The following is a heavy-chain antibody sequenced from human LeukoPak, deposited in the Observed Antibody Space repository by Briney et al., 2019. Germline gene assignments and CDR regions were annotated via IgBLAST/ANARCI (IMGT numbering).Heavy chain of an antibody. CDR3: ARSGTKVRGVINYFDY. Sequence: GGSLRLSCAASGFTFSSYAMHWVRQAPGKGLEYVSAISSNGGSTYYANSVKGRFTISRDNSKNTLYLQMGSLRAEDMAVYYCARSGTKVRGVINYFDYWGQGTLVTVSS. CDR2: ISSNGGST. V-gene: IGHV3-64*01. J-gene: IGHJ4*02. CDR1: GFTFSSYA. D-gene: IGHD3-10*01.